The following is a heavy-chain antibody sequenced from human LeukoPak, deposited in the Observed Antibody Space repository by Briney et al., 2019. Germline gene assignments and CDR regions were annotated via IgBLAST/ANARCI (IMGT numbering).Heavy chain of an antibody. CDR2: ISYDGYNK. Sequence: GRSLRLSCSASGFIFSSYAMHWVRQAPGKGLEWVAIISYDGYNKYYAESVKGRFTTSRDNAKNSLYLHMSSLTAEDTAVYYCARRGDRLCTSLNCPPHNYFFYMDVWGNGTTVAVSS. CDR3: ARRGDRLCTSLNCPPHNYFFYMDV. V-gene: IGHV3-30*07. CDR1: GFIFSSYA. J-gene: IGHJ6*03. D-gene: IGHD1-1*01.